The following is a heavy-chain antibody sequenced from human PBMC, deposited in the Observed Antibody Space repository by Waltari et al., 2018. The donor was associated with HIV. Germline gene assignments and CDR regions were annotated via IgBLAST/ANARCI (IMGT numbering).Heavy chain of an antibody. D-gene: IGHD2-21*02. V-gene: IGHV4-34*01. Sequence: QVRLEQWGAGLLKPSETLSLTCAAYGTSFPGYYWTWIRQSPGGGLQWIGEVDHRGSTHYNPSLKSRVSMSVDTFKHQFSLKLASVTAADTAVYYCANLISMTATDVFDVWGQGTLVSVSS. CDR3: ANLISMTATDVFDV. CDR1: GTSFPGYY. J-gene: IGHJ3*01. CDR2: VDHRGST.